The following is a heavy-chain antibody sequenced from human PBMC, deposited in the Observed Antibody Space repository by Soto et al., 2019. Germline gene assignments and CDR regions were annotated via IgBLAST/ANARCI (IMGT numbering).Heavy chain of an antibody. J-gene: IGHJ6*02. CDR2: VYYSGST. Sequence: SETLSLTCTVSGGSISSISSYWGWIRQPPGKGLEWIGNVYYSGSTYSNPSLKSRLTISADTSKNQFSLKLSSVTAADTAVYFCARQSEYYYASGRAAPLYGMDVWGQGTTVTLSS. CDR3: ARQSEYYYASGRAAPLYGMDV. D-gene: IGHD3-10*01. CDR1: GGSISSISSY. V-gene: IGHV4-39*01.